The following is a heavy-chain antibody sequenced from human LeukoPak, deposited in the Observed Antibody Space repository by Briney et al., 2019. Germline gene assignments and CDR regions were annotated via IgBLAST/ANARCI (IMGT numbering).Heavy chain of an antibody. J-gene: IGHJ4*02. D-gene: IGHD4-23*01. V-gene: IGHV3-21*04. Sequence: GGSLRLSCVASGLTFSSYNMNWVRQAPGKGLEWVSFISSSSNYIYYADSVKGRFTISRDTSKNTVDLQMNSLRSEDAAVYYCATFSYAGNAGGSVGYWGQGTLVTVSS. CDR3: ATFSYAGNAGGSVGY. CDR2: ISSSSNYI. CDR1: GLTFSSYN.